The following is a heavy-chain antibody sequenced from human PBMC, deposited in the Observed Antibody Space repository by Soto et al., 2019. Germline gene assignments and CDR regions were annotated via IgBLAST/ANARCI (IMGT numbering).Heavy chain of an antibody. CDR2: IFYTGTT. CDR3: ASDRGRRDNQSYGIDV. CDR1: GDSISSGGYY. D-gene: IGHD1-26*01. V-gene: IGHV4-31*03. J-gene: IGHJ6*02. Sequence: QVQLQESGPGLVKPSQTLSLTCTVSGDSISSGGYYWSWIRQHPGKGLEWIGYIFYTGTTYYNPSLKSRVYISVDTSKNQVSLKLTSLTAADTAIYYCASDRGRRDNQSYGIDVWGQGTTVTVSS.